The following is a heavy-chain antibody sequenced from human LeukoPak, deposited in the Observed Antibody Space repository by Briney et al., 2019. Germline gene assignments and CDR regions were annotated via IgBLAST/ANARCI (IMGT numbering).Heavy chain of an antibody. J-gene: IGHJ3*02. Sequence: GASVKVSCKASGYTFTSYGISWVRQAPGQGLEWMGWISAYNGNTNYAQKLQGRVTMTTDTPTSTAYMELRSLRSDDTAVYYCARERPLELFTGSYYYDSSGYYAPAAFDIWGQGTMVTVSS. CDR2: ISAYNGNT. CDR1: GYTFTSYG. V-gene: IGHV1-18*01. D-gene: IGHD3-22*01. CDR3: ARERPLELFTGSYYYDSSGYYAPAAFDI.